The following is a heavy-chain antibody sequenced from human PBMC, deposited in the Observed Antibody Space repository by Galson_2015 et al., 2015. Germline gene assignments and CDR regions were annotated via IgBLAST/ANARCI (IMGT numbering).Heavy chain of an antibody. V-gene: IGHV4-4*02. J-gene: IGHJ3*02. Sequence: TLSLTCAVSGGSISSSNWWSWVRQPPGKGLEWIGEIYHSGSTNYNPSLKSRVTISVDKSKNQFSLKLSSVTAADTAVYYCARVHYYDSSGYFTFDIWGQGTMVTVSS. CDR3: ARVHYYDSSGYFTFDI. CDR2: IYHSGST. D-gene: IGHD3-22*01. CDR1: GGSISSSNW.